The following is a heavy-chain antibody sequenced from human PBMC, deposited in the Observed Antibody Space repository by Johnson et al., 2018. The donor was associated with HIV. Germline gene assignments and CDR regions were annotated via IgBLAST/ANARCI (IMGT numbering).Heavy chain of an antibody. CDR1: GFTFSSYW. J-gene: IGHJ3*02. D-gene: IGHD1-26*01. CDR3: ARVREYRGTWVAFDI. CDR2: INSDGSGT. Sequence: VPLVESGGGLVQPGGSLRLSCAASGFTFSSYWMHWVRQAPGKGLVWVSRINSDGSGTTYADSVKGRFTISRDNAKNTLYLQMNSLRAEDTAVYYCARVREYRGTWVAFDIWGQGTMVTVSS. V-gene: IGHV3-74*02.